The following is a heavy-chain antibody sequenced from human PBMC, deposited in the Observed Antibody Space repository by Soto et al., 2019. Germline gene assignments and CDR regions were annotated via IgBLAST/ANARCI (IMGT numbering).Heavy chain of an antibody. D-gene: IGHD3-10*01. CDR3: ARDGDYYGSGRSFDY. CDR1: GYSFTSYW. V-gene: IGHV5-51*01. Sequence: GESLKISCKGSGYSFTSYWIGWVRQMPGKGLEWMGIIYPGDSDTRYSPSFQGQVTISADKSISTAYLQWSGLKASDTAMYYCARDGDYYGSGRSFDYWGQGTLVTVSS. CDR2: IYPGDSDT. J-gene: IGHJ4*02.